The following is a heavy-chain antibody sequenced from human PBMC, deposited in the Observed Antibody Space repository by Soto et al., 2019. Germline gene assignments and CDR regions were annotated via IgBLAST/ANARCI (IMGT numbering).Heavy chain of an antibody. D-gene: IGHD6-13*01. CDR3: ARASEDSSSWYYYYGMDV. CDR1: GGSFSGYY. J-gene: IGHJ6*02. Sequence: PSETLSLTCAVYGGSFSGYYWSWIRQPPGKGLEWIGEINHSGSTNYNPSLKSRVTISVDTSKNQFSLKLSSVTAADTAVYYCARASEDSSSWYYYYGMDVWGQGTTVTVSS. CDR2: INHSGST. V-gene: IGHV4-34*01.